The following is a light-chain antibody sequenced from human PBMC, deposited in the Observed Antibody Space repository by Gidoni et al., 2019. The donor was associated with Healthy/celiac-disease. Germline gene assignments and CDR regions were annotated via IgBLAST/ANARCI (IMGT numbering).Light chain of an antibody. CDR3: QQYGSSPLT. Sequence: VLTPSPGTLSLSPGERATLSCRASQSVSSSYLAWYQQKPGQAPRLLIYGASSRATGIPDRFSGSGSGTDFTLTISRLEPEDFAVYYCQQYGSSPLTFGGGTKVEIK. CDR2: GAS. CDR1: QSVSSSY. V-gene: IGKV3-20*01. J-gene: IGKJ4*01.